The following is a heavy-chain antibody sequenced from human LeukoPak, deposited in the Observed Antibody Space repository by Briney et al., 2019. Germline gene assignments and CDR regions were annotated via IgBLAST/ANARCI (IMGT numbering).Heavy chain of an antibody. CDR1: GGTFSSYG. CDR3: ARLPYYDSSGLDY. D-gene: IGHD3-22*01. CDR2: ISAYNGNI. V-gene: IGHV1-18*01. Sequence: ASVTVSCKASGGTFSSYGISWVRQAPGQGLEWMGWISAYNGNINYAQKLQGRVTMTTDTSTSTAYMELRSLRSDDTAVYYCARLPYYDSSGLDYWGQGTLVTVSS. J-gene: IGHJ4*02.